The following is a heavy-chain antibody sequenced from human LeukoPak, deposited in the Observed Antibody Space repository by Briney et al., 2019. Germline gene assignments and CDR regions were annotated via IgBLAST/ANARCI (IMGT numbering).Heavy chain of an antibody. CDR1: GGSISSSSYY. D-gene: IGHD1-20*01. V-gene: IGHV4-39*07. CDR3: ARVRRITGTTDFDY. Sequence: SETLSLTCTVSGGSISSSSYYWGWIRQPPGKGLEWIGSIYYSGSTYYNPSLKSRVTISVDTSKNQFSVKLSSVTAADTAVYYCARVRRITGTTDFDYWGQGTLVTVSS. J-gene: IGHJ4*02. CDR2: IYYSGST.